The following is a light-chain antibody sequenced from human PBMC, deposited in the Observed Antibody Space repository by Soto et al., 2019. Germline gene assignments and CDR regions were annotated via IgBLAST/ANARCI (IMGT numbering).Light chain of an antibody. CDR1: QSLSDT. CDR3: QHYDNWPWT. J-gene: IGKJ1*01. CDR2: GAS. V-gene: IGKV3-15*01. Sequence: EMVLTQSPATLSVSPGGRATLSCRARQSLSDTLAWYQQNPGQAPRLLIYGASRRATGFPARFSGSGSGTDFTLTISSLQSEDFSVYYCQHYDNWPWTFRQGTKVEI.